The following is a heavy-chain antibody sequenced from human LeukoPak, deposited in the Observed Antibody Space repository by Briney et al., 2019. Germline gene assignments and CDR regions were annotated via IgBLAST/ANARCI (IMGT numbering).Heavy chain of an antibody. CDR2: ISTDGRST. V-gene: IGHV3-74*01. J-gene: IGHJ4*02. Sequence: PGGSLRLSCAASGFTFTSYWMHWVRRPPGKGLEWLSRISTDGRSTNYADSVKGRFTISRDNARNTLYLQMNSLRAEDTAVYYCAKNSFGEFYGIDYWGEGTLVTVSS. CDR1: GFTFTSYW. CDR3: AKNSFGEFYGIDY. D-gene: IGHD3-10*01.